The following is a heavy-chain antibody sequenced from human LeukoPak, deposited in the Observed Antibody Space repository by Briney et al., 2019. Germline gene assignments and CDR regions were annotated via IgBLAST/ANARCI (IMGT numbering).Heavy chain of an antibody. D-gene: IGHD3-22*01. CDR3: AKALRAMIVVVRGADPDY. J-gene: IGHJ4*02. CDR1: GITFSSYA. V-gene: IGHV3-30*02. Sequence: GGSMRLSWAASGITFSSYAMHWFRQAPGKGLAWVAFIRYDGSNKYYADSVKGRFTISRDNSKNTLYLQMNSLRAEDTAVYYCAKALRAMIVVVRGADPDYWGQGTLVTVSS. CDR2: IRYDGSNK.